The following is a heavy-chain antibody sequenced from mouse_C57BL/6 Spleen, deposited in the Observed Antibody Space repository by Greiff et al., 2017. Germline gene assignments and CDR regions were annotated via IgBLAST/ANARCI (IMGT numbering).Heavy chain of an antibody. J-gene: IGHJ2*01. CDR3: AGGCGSSRYYFDV. V-gene: IGHV1-7*01. CDR1: GYTFTSYW. CDR2: INTCCGYT. D-gene: IGHD1-1*01. Sequence: QVQLQQSGAELAKPGASVKLSCKASGYTFTSYWMHWVQQSPGQGLEWVGSINTCCGYTKYNQKFKDKATLLADKSYSTANMQLSNLTNEASEVYDGAGGCGSSRYYFDVGGKGTTLTVSS.